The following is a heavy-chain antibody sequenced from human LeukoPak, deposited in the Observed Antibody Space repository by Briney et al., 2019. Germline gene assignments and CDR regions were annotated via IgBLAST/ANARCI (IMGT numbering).Heavy chain of an antibody. CDR1: GFTFSSYSM. CDR3: ARGGYRGCFDY. CDR2: IYHSGST. Sequence: GSLRLSCAASGFTFSSYSMNWVRQAPGKGLEWIGEIYHSGSTNYNPSLKSRVTISVDKSKNQFSLKLSSVTAADTAVYYCARGGYRGCFDYWGQGTLVTVSS. V-gene: IGHV4-4*02. D-gene: IGHD5-24*01. J-gene: IGHJ4*02.